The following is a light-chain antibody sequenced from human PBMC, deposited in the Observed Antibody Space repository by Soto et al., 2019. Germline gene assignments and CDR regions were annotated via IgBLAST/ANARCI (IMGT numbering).Light chain of an antibody. Sequence: DIVLTQSPGTLSSSPGERATLSCRASQSVSSSYLAWYQQTPGQAPRLLIYGASSSATGIPDRFSGSGSGTDFKLTISRLEPEDVAVYYGKQYCSLYTYGPGVTLEIK. CDR1: QSVSSSY. J-gene: IGKJ2*01. CDR3: KQYCSLYT. V-gene: IGKV3-20*01. CDR2: GAS.